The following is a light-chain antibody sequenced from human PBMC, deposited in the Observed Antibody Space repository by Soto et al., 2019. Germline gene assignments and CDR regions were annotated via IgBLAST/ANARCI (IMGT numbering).Light chain of an antibody. V-gene: IGLV2-14*01. CDR2: EVS. CDR3: SSYISSSTFVV. Sequence: QSALTQPASVSGSPVQAVTISCTGTSRDVGGYNYVSWHQQHPAKAPKVIITEVSNRPAGVSNRFSGSKSGNTASLTISGLQAEDEADYYCSSYISSSTFVVFGGGTKLTVL. CDR1: SRDVGGYNY. J-gene: IGLJ2*01.